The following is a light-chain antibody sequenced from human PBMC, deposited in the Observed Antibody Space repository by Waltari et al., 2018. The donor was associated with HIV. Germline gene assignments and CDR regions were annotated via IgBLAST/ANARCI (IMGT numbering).Light chain of an antibody. Sequence: QSALPQPASVSVSPGQSITISCTGTSSDFGGYNYVSWYQHHPGKAPKPMIYEVSNRPSGVSNRFSGSKSGNTASLTISGRQAEDEADYYCSSYTSNSTVVFGGGTKLTGL. J-gene: IGLJ2*01. CDR1: SSDFGGYNY. CDR3: SSYTSNSTVV. CDR2: EVS. V-gene: IGLV2-14*01.